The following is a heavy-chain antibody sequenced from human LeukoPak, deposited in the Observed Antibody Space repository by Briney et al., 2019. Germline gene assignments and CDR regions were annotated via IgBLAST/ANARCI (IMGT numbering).Heavy chain of an antibody. CDR1: GFIFSSYS. D-gene: IGHD2-8*02. Sequence: GGSLRLSCAASGFIFSSYSMHWVRQAPGKGLEWVAVIWYDGSNKYYADSVKGRFTISRDNSKNTLYLQMNSLRAEDTAVYYCAREDPGHWSRRAFDIWGQGTVVTVTS. J-gene: IGHJ3*02. V-gene: IGHV3-33*01. CDR3: AREDPGHWSRRAFDI. CDR2: IWYDGSNK.